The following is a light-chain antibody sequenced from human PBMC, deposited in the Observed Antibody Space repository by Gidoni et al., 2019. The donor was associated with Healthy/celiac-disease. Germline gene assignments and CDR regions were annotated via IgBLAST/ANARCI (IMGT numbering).Light chain of an antibody. Sequence: EIVLTQSPGTLSLSPGERATLSCRASQSVSSSYLAWYQQKPGQAPRLLIYGASSRATGIPDRFSGSGSGTDFTLTISRLEPEDCAVYDCQQYGSSPPRLTFXGXTKVEIK. J-gene: IGKJ4*01. CDR3: QQYGSSPPRLT. CDR1: QSVSSSY. V-gene: IGKV3-20*01. CDR2: GAS.